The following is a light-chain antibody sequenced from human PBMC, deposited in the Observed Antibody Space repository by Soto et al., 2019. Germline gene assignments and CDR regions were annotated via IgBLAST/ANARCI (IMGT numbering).Light chain of an antibody. CDR3: QKYDSLPFT. CDR2: AAS. J-gene: IGKJ3*01. CDR1: QDISNY. V-gene: IGKV1-27*01. Sequence: DIQMTQSPSSLSASVGDSVTITCRASQDISNYLAWFQQRPGKPPKHLIYAASTLESGVPSRFSGGRSGTDFTLSISSLQPEDVATFYCQKYDSLPFTFGPGTKVDIK.